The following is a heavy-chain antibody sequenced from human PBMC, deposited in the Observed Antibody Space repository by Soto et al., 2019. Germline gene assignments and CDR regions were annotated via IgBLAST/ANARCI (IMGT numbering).Heavy chain of an antibody. D-gene: IGHD3-22*01. Sequence: PSETLSLTCTVSVGSISSYYWSWVRQPAGKGLEWIGRIYTSGSTNYNPSLKSRVTMSVDTSKNQFSLKLSSVTAADTAVYYCARDSTRDREVVIGAGMDVWGQGTTVTVSS. V-gene: IGHV4-4*07. CDR3: ARDSTRDREVVIGAGMDV. CDR1: VGSISSYY. J-gene: IGHJ6*02. CDR2: IYTSGST.